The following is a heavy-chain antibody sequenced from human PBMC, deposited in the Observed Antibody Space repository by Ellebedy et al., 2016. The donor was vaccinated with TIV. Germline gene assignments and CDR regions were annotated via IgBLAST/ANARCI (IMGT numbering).Heavy chain of an antibody. CDR2: ITSGGTI. Sequence: GESLKISCAASGFPFSDYYMSWIRQAPGKGLEWVSFITSGGTIYYEASVKGRFTIYRDNAKNSLYLHMNSLSAEDTAGYDCARLDWSDVDLRHFYFDYWGQGTQVTVSS. CDR1: GFPFSDYY. CDR3: ARLDWSDVDLRHFYFDY. J-gene: IGHJ4*02. D-gene: IGHD1-1*01. V-gene: IGHV3-11*01.